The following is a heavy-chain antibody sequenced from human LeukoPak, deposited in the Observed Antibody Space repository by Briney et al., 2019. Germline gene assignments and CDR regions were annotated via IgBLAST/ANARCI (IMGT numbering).Heavy chain of an antibody. D-gene: IGHD3-10*01. Sequence: SVKVSCKASGGTFSSYAISWVRQAPGQGLEWMGGIIPIFGTANYAQKFQGRATITADESTSTAYMELSSLRSEDTAVYYCARMGRVLHGVYYYYYYMDVWGKGTTVTVSS. J-gene: IGHJ6*03. CDR2: IIPIFGTA. CDR3: ARMGRVLHGVYYYYYYMDV. CDR1: GGTFSSYA. V-gene: IGHV1-69*13.